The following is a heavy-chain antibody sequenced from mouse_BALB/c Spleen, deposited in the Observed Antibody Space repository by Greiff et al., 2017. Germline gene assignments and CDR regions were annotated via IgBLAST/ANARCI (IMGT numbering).Heavy chain of an antibody. CDR3: ASSWGFDY. D-gene: IGHD2-12*01. CDR2: INSNGGST. CDR1: GFTFSSYY. Sequence: EVQGVESGGGLVKLGGSLKLSCAASGFTFSSYYMSWVRQTPEKRLELVAAINSNGGSTYYPDTVKGRFTISRDNAKNTLYLQMSSLKSEDTALYYCASSWGFDYWGQGTTLTVSS. V-gene: IGHV5-6-2*01. J-gene: IGHJ2*01.